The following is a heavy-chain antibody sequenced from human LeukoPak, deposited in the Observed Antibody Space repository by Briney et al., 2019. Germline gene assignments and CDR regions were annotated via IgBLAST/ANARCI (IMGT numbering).Heavy chain of an antibody. CDR3: ARVGVDSSGYYYVNAFDI. V-gene: IGHV4-34*01. J-gene: IGHJ3*02. CDR2: INHGGSS. Sequence: SETLSLTCAISGGSFSGYYWSWIRQPPGKGLEWIGEINHGGSSNYNPSLKSRITISVDTSKNQFSLRLSSMTAADTAVYYCARVGVDSSGYYYVNAFDIWGQGTMVTVSS. CDR1: GGSFSGYY. D-gene: IGHD3-22*01.